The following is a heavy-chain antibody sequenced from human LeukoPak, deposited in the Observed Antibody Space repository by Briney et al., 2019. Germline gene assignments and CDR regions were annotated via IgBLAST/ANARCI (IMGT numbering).Heavy chain of an antibody. CDR3: ARDGSGYSYGHSDY. CDR1: GGSMSSSSYY. CDR2: IYYSGST. Sequence: SETLSLTCTVSGGSMSSSSYYWGWIRQPPGEGLEWIGSIYYSGSTYYNPSLKSRVTISVDTSKNQFSLKLSSVTAADTAVYYCARDGSGYSYGHSDYWGQGTLVTVSS. D-gene: IGHD5-18*01. J-gene: IGHJ4*02. V-gene: IGHV4-39*07.